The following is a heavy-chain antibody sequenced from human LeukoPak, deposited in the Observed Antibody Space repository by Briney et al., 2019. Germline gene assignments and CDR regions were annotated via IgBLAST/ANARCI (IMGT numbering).Heavy chain of an antibody. CDR1: GGSIGSHY. V-gene: IGHV4-59*11. Sequence: PSETLSLTCTVSGGSIGSHYWNWIRQPPGKGLEWIGYIYYSGRTNYNPSLKSRLTMSVDLSENHVSLKLTSVTAADTAVYYCAREGGFYRPLDYSGQGTLVTVSS. J-gene: IGHJ4*02. CDR2: IYYSGRT. D-gene: IGHD3-3*01. CDR3: AREGGFYRPLDY.